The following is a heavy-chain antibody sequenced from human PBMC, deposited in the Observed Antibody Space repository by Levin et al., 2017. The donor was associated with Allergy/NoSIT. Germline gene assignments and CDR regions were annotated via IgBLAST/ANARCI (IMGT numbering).Heavy chain of an antibody. Sequence: GGSLRLSCAASGFTFSSYEMNWVRQAPGKGLEWVSYISSSGSTIYYADSVKGRFTISRDNAKNSLYLQMNSLRAEDTAVYYCATLYYYDSSGPTPFDYWGQGTLVTVSS. V-gene: IGHV3-48*03. CDR1: GFTFSSYE. CDR2: ISSSGSTI. D-gene: IGHD3-22*01. J-gene: IGHJ4*02. CDR3: ATLYYYDSSGPTPFDY.